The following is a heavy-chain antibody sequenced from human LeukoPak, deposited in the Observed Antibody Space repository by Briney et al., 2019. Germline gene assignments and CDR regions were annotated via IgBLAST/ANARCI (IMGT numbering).Heavy chain of an antibody. V-gene: IGHV3-30*02. D-gene: IGHD3-10*01. CDR3: TRAGGLVRGVHYYYYIDV. Sequence: GGSLRLSCAASGFTFSTYGMHWVRQAPGKGLEWVAFIRYDGSDKYYADSVKGRFTISRDNSKNTLSLQMNSLRPDDTAVYYCTRAGGLVRGVHYYYYIDVWGKGTTVTISS. J-gene: IGHJ6*03. CDR1: GFTFSTYG. CDR2: IRYDGSDK.